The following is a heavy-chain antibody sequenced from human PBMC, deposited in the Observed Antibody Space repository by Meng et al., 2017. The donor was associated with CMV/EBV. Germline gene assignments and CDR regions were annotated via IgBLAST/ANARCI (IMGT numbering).Heavy chain of an antibody. V-gene: IGHV1-8*01. CDR2: INPNSGNT. CDR3: ARATGYSSSWSRMGQGDY. D-gene: IGHD6-13*01. Sequence: YTFNSYDIKGVRQATGQGLEWMGWINPNSGNTGYAQKFQGRVTMTRNTSISTAYMELSSLRSEDTAVYYCARATGYSSSWSRMGQGDYWGQGTLVTLSS. CDR1: YTFNSYD. J-gene: IGHJ4*02.